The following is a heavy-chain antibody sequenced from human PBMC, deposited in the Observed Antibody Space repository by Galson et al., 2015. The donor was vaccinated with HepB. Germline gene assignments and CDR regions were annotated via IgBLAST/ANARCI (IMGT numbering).Heavy chain of an antibody. J-gene: IGHJ3*02. CDR3: ATYHRRDYDFWSGYPSDAFDI. CDR2: FDPEDGET. V-gene: IGHV1-24*01. CDR1: GYTLTELS. Sequence: SVKVSCKVSGYTLTELSMHWVRQAPGKGLEWMGGFDPEDGETIYAQKFQGRVTMTEDTSTDTAYMELSSLRSEDTAVYYCATYHRRDYDFWSGYPSDAFDIWGQGTMVTVSS. D-gene: IGHD3-3*01.